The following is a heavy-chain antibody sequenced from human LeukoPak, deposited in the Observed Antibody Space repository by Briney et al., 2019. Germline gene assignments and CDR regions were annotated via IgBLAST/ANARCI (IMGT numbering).Heavy chain of an antibody. CDR2: ISSSGSTI. CDR1: GFTFSDYY. CDR3: ALTGTTSGWGYYYMDV. V-gene: IGHV3-11*01. J-gene: IGHJ6*03. D-gene: IGHD1-7*01. Sequence: GGSLRLSCAASGFTFSDYYMSWIRQAPGKGLEWVSYISSSGSTIYYADSVKGRFTISGDNAKNSLYLQMNSLRAEDTAVYYCALTGTTSGWGYYYMDVWGKGTTVTVSS.